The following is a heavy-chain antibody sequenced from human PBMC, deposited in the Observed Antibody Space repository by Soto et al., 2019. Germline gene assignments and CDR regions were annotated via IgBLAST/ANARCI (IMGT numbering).Heavy chain of an antibody. V-gene: IGHV1-18*01. D-gene: IGHD3-10*01. CDR3: ARDRSGSGSYLGYYYYYMDI. J-gene: IGHJ6*03. CDR2: ISAYNGNT. CDR1: GYTFTSYG. Sequence: ASVKVSCKASGYTFTSYGISWVRQAPGQGLEWMGWISAYNGNTNYAQKLQGRVTMTTDTSTSTAYMELRSLRSDDTAVYYCARDRSGSGSYLGYYYYYMDIWGKGTTVTVSS.